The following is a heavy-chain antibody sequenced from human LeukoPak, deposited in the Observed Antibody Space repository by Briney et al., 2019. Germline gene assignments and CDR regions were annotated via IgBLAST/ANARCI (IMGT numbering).Heavy chain of an antibody. CDR1: GFTFSSYG. CDR2: ISGSGGST. D-gene: IGHD3-10*01. CDR3: AKAGFYGSGSYYNVFGLFLDYYMDV. J-gene: IGHJ6*03. Sequence: PGGTLRLSCAASGFTFSSYGMSWVRQAPGKGLEWVSAISGSGGSTYYADSVKGRFTISRDNSKNTLYLQMNSLRAEDTAVYYCAKAGFYGSGSYYNVFGLFLDYYMDVWGKGTTVTISS. V-gene: IGHV3-23*01.